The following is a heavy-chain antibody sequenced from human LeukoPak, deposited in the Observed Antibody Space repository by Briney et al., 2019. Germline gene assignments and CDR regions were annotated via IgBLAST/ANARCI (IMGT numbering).Heavy chain of an antibody. CDR3: AKDIDVRYGAYYFDY. CDR1: GFTFDDYA. J-gene: IGHJ4*02. Sequence: GGSLRLSCAASGFTFDDYAMHWVRQAPGKGLEWVSGISWNSGSIGYADSVKGRFTISRDNAKNSLYLRMNSLRAEDTALYYCAKDIDVRYGAYYFDYWGQGTLVTVSS. CDR2: ISWNSGSI. V-gene: IGHV3-9*01. D-gene: IGHD3-9*01.